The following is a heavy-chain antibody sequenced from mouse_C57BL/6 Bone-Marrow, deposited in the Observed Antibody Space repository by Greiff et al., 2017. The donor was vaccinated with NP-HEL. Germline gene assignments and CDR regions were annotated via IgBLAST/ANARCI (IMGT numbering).Heavy chain of an antibody. CDR1: GYTFTSSW. CDR2: IHPTSGGT. CDR3: ARGELVQAGVAY. Sequence: QVQLQQPGAELVKPGASVKLSCKASGYTFTSSWMHWVKQRPGQGLEWIGMIHPTSGGTTYNEKFKSKATLTVDKSSSTAYMQLSSLTSEDAAVYYCARGELVQAGVAYGGQGKLVTVSA. J-gene: IGHJ3*01. D-gene: IGHD1-1*01. V-gene: IGHV1-64*01.